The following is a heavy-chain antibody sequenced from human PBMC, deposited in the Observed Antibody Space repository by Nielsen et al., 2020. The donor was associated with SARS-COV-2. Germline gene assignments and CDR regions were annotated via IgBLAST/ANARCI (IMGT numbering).Heavy chain of an antibody. CDR1: GFTFNIYA. CDR3: AGGADFWSGTQRYYMDV. Sequence: GESLKISCIASGFTFNIYAMAWVRRTPGRGLQWVSGISASGGSTYYTDSVKGRFAVSRDNAGNTVVLQIHSLRVEDTAVYYCAGGADFWSGTQRYYMDVWGKGTTVTVSS. CDR2: ISASGGST. V-gene: IGHV3-23*01. D-gene: IGHD3-3*01. J-gene: IGHJ6*03.